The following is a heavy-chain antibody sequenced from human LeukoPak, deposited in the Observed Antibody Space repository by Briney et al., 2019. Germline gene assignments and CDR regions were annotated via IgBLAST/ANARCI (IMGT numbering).Heavy chain of an antibody. V-gene: IGHV4-59*12. J-gene: IGHJ3*02. CDR1: GGSISSYY. Sequence: PSETQSLTCTVSGGSISSYYWSWIRQPPGKGLEWIGYIYYSGSTNYNPSLKSRVTISVDRSKNQFSLKLSSVTAADTAVYYCARVMCSGGSCYPPDAFDIWGQGTMVTVSS. D-gene: IGHD2-15*01. CDR3: ARVMCSGGSCYPPDAFDI. CDR2: IYYSGST.